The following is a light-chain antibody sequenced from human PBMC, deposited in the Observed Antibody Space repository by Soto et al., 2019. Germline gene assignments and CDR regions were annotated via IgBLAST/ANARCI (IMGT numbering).Light chain of an antibody. CDR2: DAS. CDR3: PQFNGYWT. J-gene: IGKJ1*01. Sequence: DIQMTQSPSTLSASVGDRVTVTCRASQSISNWLAWYQQKPGKAPKLLIYDASSLASGVPSRFNGSGSGTEFTLIISSPQPDDFSNYYCPQFNGYWTFGQGTKVEIK. V-gene: IGKV1-5*01. CDR1: QSISNW.